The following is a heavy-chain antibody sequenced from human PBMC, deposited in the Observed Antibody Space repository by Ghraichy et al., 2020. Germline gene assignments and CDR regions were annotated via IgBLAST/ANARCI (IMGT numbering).Heavy chain of an antibody. CDR2: INDDGKER. CDR3: ARDPKHGALDY. V-gene: IGHV3-7*03. D-gene: IGHD3-10*01. Sequence: GSLRLSCKASGFIFSKSWMSWVRLSPERGLEWVANINDDGKERYYVDSLRGRFTISRDNDKNSLFLQITRLGVDDTAVYYCARDPKHGALDYWGQGTLVAVST. CDR1: GFIFSKSW. J-gene: IGHJ4*02.